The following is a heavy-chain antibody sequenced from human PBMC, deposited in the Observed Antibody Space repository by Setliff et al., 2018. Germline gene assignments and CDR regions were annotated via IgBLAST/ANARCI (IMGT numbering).Heavy chain of an antibody. CDR3: ARDRTPGYSGYSS. V-gene: IGHV3-53*01. CDR2: IYSGGST. D-gene: IGHD5-12*01. CDR1: GFTVSSNY. J-gene: IGHJ4*02. Sequence: PGGSLRLSCAASGFTVSSNYMSWVRQAPGKGLEWVSVIYSGGSTYYADSVKGRFTISRDNSKNTLYLQMSSLRAEDTAVYYCARDRTPGYSGYSSWGQGTLVTVSS.